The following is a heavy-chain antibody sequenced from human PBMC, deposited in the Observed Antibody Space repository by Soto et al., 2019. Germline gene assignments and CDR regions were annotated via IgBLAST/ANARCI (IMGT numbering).Heavy chain of an antibody. D-gene: IGHD3-10*01. CDR3: ARVGSAYFGSGGYYYCSMDV. CDR1: GFTFSSYA. J-gene: IGHJ6*03. V-gene: IGHV3-64*01. Sequence: PGGSLRLSCAASGFTFSSYAMHWVRQAPGKGLEYVSAISSNGGSTYYANSVKGRFTISRDNSKNTLYLQMGSLRAEDMAVYYCARVGSAYFGSGGYYYCSMDVWGKGTTVTVFS. CDR2: ISSNGGST.